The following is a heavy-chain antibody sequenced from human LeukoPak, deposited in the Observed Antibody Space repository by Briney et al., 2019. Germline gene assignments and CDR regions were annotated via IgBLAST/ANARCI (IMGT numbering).Heavy chain of an antibody. J-gene: IGHJ3*02. Sequence: ASVKVSCKVSGYTLTELSMHWVRQAPGKGLEWMGGFDPEDGETIYAQKFQGRVTMTEDTSTDTAYMELSSLRSEDTAVYYCATGTRIAAAGPDAFDIWGQGTMVTVSS. D-gene: IGHD6-13*01. CDR1: GYTLTELS. CDR2: FDPEDGET. CDR3: ATGTRIAAAGPDAFDI. V-gene: IGHV1-24*01.